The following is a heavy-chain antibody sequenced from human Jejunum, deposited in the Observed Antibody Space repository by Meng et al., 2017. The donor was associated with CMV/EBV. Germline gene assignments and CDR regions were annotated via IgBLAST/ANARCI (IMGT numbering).Heavy chain of an antibody. CDR3: TRADSSNYGSLFDY. J-gene: IGHJ4*02. Sequence: TFIGSAVPWFPQASGKGLEWVGRIRAKAHSYATAYAASVKGRFTISRADSKNTAYLQMNSLKTEDTAVYYCTRADSSNYGSLFDYWGQGTLVTVSS. CDR2: IRAKAHSYAT. V-gene: IGHV3-73*01. D-gene: IGHD4-11*01. CDR1: TFIGSA.